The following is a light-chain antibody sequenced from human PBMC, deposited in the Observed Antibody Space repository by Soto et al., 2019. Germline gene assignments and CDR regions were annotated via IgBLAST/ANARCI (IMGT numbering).Light chain of an antibody. CDR1: QSVSSSY. CDR2: GAS. J-gene: IGKJ2*01. V-gene: IGKV3-20*01. CDR3: QQYGSSPGT. Sequence: EIVLTQSPGTLSLSPGERATLSCRARQSVSSSYLAWYQQKPCQAPRLLIYGASSRTTSIPDRFSGSGSGTDFTLTISRLEPEDFAVYYCQQYGSSPGTFGQGTKLEIK.